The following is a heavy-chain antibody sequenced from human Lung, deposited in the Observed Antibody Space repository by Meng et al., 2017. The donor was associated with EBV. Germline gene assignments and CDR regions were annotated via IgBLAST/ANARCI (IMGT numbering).Heavy chain of an antibody. J-gene: IGHJ4*02. CDR3: ASESGRGYTSDY. CDR1: GGTFSINA. Sequence: VAVKHPGPSVHVSCKTSGGTFSINAICWVRQAPGQGLAGMGWLIPMLGEANYAQKFQARVTITADASTSTHYMQLRSLTSEDTAVYYCASESGRGYTSDYWGQGTLVTVSS. V-gene: IGHV1-69*11. CDR2: LIPMLGEA. D-gene: IGHD3-10*01.